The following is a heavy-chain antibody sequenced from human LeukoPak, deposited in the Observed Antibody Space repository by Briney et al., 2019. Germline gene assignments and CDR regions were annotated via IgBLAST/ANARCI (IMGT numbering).Heavy chain of an antibody. J-gene: IGHJ4*02. V-gene: IGHV3-7*01. CDR2: LKQDGSEK. D-gene: IGHD1-26*01. CDR3: ARDKVVGATKFDY. Sequence: PGGSLRLSCAASGFTFSTYWMSWVRQAPGKGLEWVANLKQDGSEKYYVDSVKGRFTISRDNAENSLYLQMNSLRAEDTAVYYCARDKVVGATKFDYWGQGTQVIVSP. CDR1: GFTFSTYW.